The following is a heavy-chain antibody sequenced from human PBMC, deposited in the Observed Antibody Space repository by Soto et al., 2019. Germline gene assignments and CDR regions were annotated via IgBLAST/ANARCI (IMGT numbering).Heavy chain of an antibody. Sequence: SETLSLTCTVSGGSISRYYWSRIRQPPGKGLEWIGYIYYSGSTNYNPSLKSRVTISVDTSKNQFSLSLKLSSVTAADTAVYYCAGVYGDYLAYWGQGTPVTVSS. V-gene: IGHV4-59*01. J-gene: IGHJ4*01. CDR1: GGSISRYY. D-gene: IGHD4-17*01. CDR3: AGVYGDYLAY. CDR2: IYYSGST.